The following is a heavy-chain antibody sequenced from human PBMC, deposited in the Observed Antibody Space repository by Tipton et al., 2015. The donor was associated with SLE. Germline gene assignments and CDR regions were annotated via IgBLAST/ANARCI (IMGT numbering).Heavy chain of an antibody. D-gene: IGHD3-22*01. CDR3: ARGSRTDSSGYYYVGDFDI. J-gene: IGHJ3*02. V-gene: IGHV4-34*01. Sequence: LRLSCAVYGGSVSGYYWSWIRQSPGKGLEWIGEINHSGSTNYNQSLNSRATISVDTSKNQFSLKLTSVTAADTATYYCARGSRTDSSGYYYVGDFDIWGQGTTVTVSS. CDR2: INHSGST. CDR1: GGSVSGYY.